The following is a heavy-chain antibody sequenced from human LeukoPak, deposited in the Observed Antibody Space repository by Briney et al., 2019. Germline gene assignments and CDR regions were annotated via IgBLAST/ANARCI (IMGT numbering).Heavy chain of an antibody. D-gene: IGHD7-27*01. CDR3: AKDGGLWVSAHWGDS. J-gene: IGHJ4*02. V-gene: IGHV3-7*03. CDR1: GFTFSSYW. Sequence: GGSLRLSCAASGFTFSSYWMNWARQAPGKGLEWVASINHNGNVNYYVDSVKGRFTISRDNAKNSLYLQMSNLRAEDTAVYFCAKDGGLWVSAHWGDSWGRGTLVTVSS. CDR2: INHNGNVN.